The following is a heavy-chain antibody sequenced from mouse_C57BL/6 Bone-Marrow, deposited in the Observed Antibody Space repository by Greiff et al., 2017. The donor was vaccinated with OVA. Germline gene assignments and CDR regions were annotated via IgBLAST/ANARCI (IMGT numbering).Heavy chain of an antibody. CDR2: IWSGGST. J-gene: IGHJ4*01. Sequence: QVQLQQSGPGLVQPSQSLSITCTVSGFSLTSYGVHWVRQSPGKGLEWLGVIWSGGSTDYNAAFISSLSISKDNSKSQVFFKMNSLQADDTAIYYCARNIYYDYEGYAMDYWGQGTSVTVSS. D-gene: IGHD2-4*01. CDR1: GFSLTSYG. V-gene: IGHV2-2*01. CDR3: ARNIYYDYEGYAMDY.